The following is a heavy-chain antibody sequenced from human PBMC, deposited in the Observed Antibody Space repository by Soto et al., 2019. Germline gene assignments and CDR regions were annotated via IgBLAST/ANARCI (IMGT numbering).Heavy chain of an antibody. CDR3: ARPATDGDKDDY. CDR1: GGSFSGYY. V-gene: IGHV4-34*01. D-gene: IGHD4-17*01. J-gene: IGHJ4*02. CDR2: INHSGST. Sequence: PSETLSLTCAVYGGSFSGYYWSWIRQPPGKGLEWIGEINHSGSTNYNPSLKSRVTISVDTSKNQFSLKLSSVTAADTAVYYCARPATDGDKDDYWGPGTLVTVSS.